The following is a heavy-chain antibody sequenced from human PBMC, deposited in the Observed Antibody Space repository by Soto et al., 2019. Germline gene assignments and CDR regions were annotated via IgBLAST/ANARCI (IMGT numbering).Heavy chain of an antibody. J-gene: IGHJ4*02. CDR1: GFTFSSYE. CDR2: ISSSGSTI. D-gene: IGHD3-22*01. V-gene: IGHV3-48*03. CDR3: ARDSITMIVDY. Sequence: SLRLSCAASGFTFSSYEMNWVRQAPGKGLEWVSYISSSGSTIYYADSVKGRFTISRDNAKNSLYLQMNSLRAEDTAVYYCARDSITMIVDYWGQGTLVTVSS.